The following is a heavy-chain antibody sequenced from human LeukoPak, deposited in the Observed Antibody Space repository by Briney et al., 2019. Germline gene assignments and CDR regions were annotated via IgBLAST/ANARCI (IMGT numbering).Heavy chain of an antibody. J-gene: IGHJ3*02. CDR2: ISAYNGNT. CDR1: GYTFTSYG. V-gene: IGHV1-18*01. D-gene: IGHD2/OR15-2a*01. CDR3: ARPRAPVTRISSFDM. Sequence: GASVKVSCKASGYTFTSYGISWVRQAPGQGLEWMGWISAYNGNTNYAQKLQGRVTMTTDTSTSTAYMELRSLRSDDTAVYYCARPRAPVTRISSFDMWGQGTMVTVSS.